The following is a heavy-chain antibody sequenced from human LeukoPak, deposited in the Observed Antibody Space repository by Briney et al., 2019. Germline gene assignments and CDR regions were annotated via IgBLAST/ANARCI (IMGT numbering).Heavy chain of an antibody. CDR2: ISGSGGST. J-gene: IGHJ4*02. CDR3: AKVRWQLPEFDY. Sequence: TGGSLRLSCAASGFTFSSYAMSWVRQAPGKGLEWVSAISGSGGSTYYADSVKGRFTISRDNSKNTLYLQMNSLRAEDTAVYYCAKVRWQLPEFDYWGQGTLVTVSS. CDR1: GFTFSSYA. D-gene: IGHD1-26*01. V-gene: IGHV3-23*01.